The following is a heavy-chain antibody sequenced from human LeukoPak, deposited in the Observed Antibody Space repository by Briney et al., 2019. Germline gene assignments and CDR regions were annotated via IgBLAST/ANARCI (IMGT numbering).Heavy chain of an antibody. CDR3: AKGGSQGGSYLFDY. J-gene: IGHJ4*02. CDR1: GFTFSSYG. D-gene: IGHD1-26*01. V-gene: IGHV3-30*02. CDR2: IRYDGSNK. Sequence: GGSPRLSCGASGFTFSSYGMHWVRQAPGKGLEWVAFIRYDGSNKYYADSVKGRFTISRDNSKNTLYLQMNSLRAEDTAVYYCAKGGSQGGSYLFDYWGQATLVTVSS.